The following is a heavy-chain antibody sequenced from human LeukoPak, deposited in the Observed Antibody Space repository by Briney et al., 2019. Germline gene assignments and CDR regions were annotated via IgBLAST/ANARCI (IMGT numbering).Heavy chain of an antibody. CDR2: ISSSGTTV. V-gene: IGHV3-48*02. CDR1: GFSFSGYN. CDR3: VMVRGVSFDY. D-gene: IGHD3-10*01. J-gene: IGHJ4*02. Sequence: PGGSRRLSCAASGFSFSGYNMNWARQAPGKGLEWVSYISSSGTTVYYADSVKGRFTISRDNDKNSLYLQMNSLRDEDTAVYYCVMVRGVSFDYWGQGTLVTVSS.